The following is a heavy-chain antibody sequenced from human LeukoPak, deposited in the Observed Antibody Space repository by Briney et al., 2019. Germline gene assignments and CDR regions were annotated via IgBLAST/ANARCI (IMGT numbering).Heavy chain of an antibody. CDR2: INHSGST. Sequence: SETLSLTSAVYGGSFSGYYWSWIRQPPGKGLEWIGEINHSGSTYYNPSLKSRVTISVDTSKNQFSLKLSSVTAADTAVYYCARAGYSSSWVPSTLDYWGQGTLVTVSS. CDR3: ARAGYSSSWVPSTLDY. CDR1: GGSFSGYY. V-gene: IGHV4-34*01. D-gene: IGHD6-13*01. J-gene: IGHJ4*02.